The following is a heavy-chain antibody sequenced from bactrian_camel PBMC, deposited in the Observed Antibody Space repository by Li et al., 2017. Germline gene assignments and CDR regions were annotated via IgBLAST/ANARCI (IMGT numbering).Heavy chain of an antibody. CDR1: GSIHSTNC. CDR3: AEGRGSRGEHCYSLNY. J-gene: IGHJ4*01. V-gene: IGHV3S53*01. Sequence: HVQLVESGGGSVQAGGSLRLSCAASGSIHSTNCMGWFRQAPGKERDWVATDNGVGRTYYADSVKGRFTISQDSARNTVYLQMNNLQPEDTATYYCAEGRGSRGEHCYSLNYWGQGTQVTVS. CDR2: DNGVGRT. D-gene: IGHD6*01.